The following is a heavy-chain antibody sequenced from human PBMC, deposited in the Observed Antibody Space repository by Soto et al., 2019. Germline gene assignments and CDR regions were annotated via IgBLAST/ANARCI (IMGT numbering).Heavy chain of an antibody. Sequence: PSETLSLTCTVSGGSISSSSYYWGWIRQPPGKGLEWIGSIYYSGITNYNPSLNSRVTISVDTSKNQFSLKLSSVTAADTAFYYCARDNGHYYGSGVLDYWGQGTLVTVSS. CDR3: ARDNGHYYGSGVLDY. D-gene: IGHD3-10*01. CDR1: GGSISSSSYY. CDR2: IYYSGIT. J-gene: IGHJ4*02. V-gene: IGHV4-39*07.